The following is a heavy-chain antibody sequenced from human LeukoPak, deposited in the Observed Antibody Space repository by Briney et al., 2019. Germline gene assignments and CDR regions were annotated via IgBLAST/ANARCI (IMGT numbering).Heavy chain of an antibody. D-gene: IGHD3-22*01. V-gene: IGHV3-11*01. J-gene: IGHJ5*02. CDR1: GFTFSDYY. CDR2: ISSSGSTI. CDR3: ARVVPYYYDSSGYSDWFDP. Sequence: PGGSLRLSCAASGFTFSDYYMSWIRQAPGKGLEWVSYISSSGSTIYYADSVKGRFTISRDNAKNSLYLQMNSLRAEDTAVYYCARVVPYYYDSSGYSDWFDPWGQGTLVTVSS.